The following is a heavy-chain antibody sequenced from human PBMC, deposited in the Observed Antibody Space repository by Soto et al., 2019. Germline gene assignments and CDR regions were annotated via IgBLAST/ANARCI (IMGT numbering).Heavy chain of an antibody. J-gene: IGHJ5*02. CDR2: IIPMFGIT. Sequence: QVQLVQSGAEVKKPGSSVKVSCNVSGGTLSSYGFNWVRQAPGQGLEWMGGIIPMFGITNHTQKFQDRITISADASTNTAYMELRRLGADDTAIYYCASDRGYGLVTWSQGTLLTVSS. CDR1: GGTLSSYG. D-gene: IGHD2-15*01. V-gene: IGHV1-69*12. CDR3: ASDRGYGLVT.